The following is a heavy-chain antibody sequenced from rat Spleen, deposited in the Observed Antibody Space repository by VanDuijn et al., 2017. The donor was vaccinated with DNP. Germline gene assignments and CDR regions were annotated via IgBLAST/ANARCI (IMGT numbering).Heavy chain of an antibody. V-gene: IGHV5S13*01. Sequence: EVQLVESGGGLVQPGRSLKLSCAASGFTFSNHGMAWVRQAPTKGLEWVASISSGGDITYYRDSVKGRFTISRDNAQNTQYLQMDSLRSEDTATYYCTTLGDYWGQGVMVTVSS. J-gene: IGHJ2*01. CDR2: ISSGGDIT. D-gene: IGHD3-2*01. CDR1: GFTFSNHG. CDR3: TTLGDY.